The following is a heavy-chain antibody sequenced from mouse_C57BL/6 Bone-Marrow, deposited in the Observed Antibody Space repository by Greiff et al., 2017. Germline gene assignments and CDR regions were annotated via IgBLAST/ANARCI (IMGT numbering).Heavy chain of an antibody. J-gene: IGHJ2*01. CDR1: GFTFSSYA. CDR2: ISDGGSYT. CDR3: ARIYYYDLFDY. D-gene: IGHD1-1*01. V-gene: IGHV5-4*03. Sequence: EVKVVESGGGLVKPGGSLKLSCAASGFTFSSYAMSWVHQTPEKSLEWVAIISDGGSYTYYPDNVKGRVTISRDNAKNNLYLQMSHLKSEDSAMYYCARIYYYDLFDYWGQGTTRTVSS.